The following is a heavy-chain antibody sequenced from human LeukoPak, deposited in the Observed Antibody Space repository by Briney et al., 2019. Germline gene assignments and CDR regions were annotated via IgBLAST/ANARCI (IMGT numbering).Heavy chain of an antibody. J-gene: IGHJ4*02. Sequence: GGSLRLSCTGSGFTFANSSISWFRQAPGKGPEWIVFIRRKFYGGTAEYAASVRGRFTISRDDSEAIAYLQMNSLKIEDTGVYYCTRGQGLYYWGQGTLVTVSS. V-gene: IGHV3-49*03. CDR2: IRRKFYGGTA. CDR3: TRGQGLYY. D-gene: IGHD3/OR15-3a*01. CDR1: GFTFANSS.